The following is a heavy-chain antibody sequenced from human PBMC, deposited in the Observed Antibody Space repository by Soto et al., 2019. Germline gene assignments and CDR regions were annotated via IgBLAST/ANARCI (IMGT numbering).Heavy chain of an antibody. CDR2: RNPNSCNT. Sequence: QVQLVQSGAEVKKPGASVKVSCKASGYTFTSYDINWVRQATGKGLAWMGWRNPNSCNTGYAQKFQGRVTMTRNTYISTAYMELSSLRSEDTAVYYCARGDYDYMWGSYRNFDYWGQGTLVTVSS. J-gene: IGHJ4*02. D-gene: IGHD3-16*02. CDR3: ARGDYDYMWGSYRNFDY. CDR1: GYTFTSYD. V-gene: IGHV1-8*01.